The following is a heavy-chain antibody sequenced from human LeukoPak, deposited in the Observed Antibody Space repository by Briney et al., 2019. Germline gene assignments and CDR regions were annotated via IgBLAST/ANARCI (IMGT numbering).Heavy chain of an antibody. V-gene: IGHV3-21*01. J-gene: IGHJ5*02. Sequence: GGSLRLSCAASGFTFSSYSMNWVRQAPGKGLEWVSSISSSSSYIYYADSVKGRFTISRDNAKSSLYLQMNSLRAEDTAVYYCARDLWGDYTGGWFDPWGQGTLVTVSS. CDR3: ARDLWGDYTGGWFDP. CDR2: ISSSSSYI. CDR1: GFTFSSYS. D-gene: IGHD4-17*01.